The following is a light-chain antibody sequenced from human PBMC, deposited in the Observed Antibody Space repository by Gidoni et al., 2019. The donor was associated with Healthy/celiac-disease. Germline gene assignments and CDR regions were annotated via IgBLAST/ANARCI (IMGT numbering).Light chain of an antibody. J-gene: IGKJ5*01. Sequence: EIVVTQSQAPLSLSPGERAHLSCRASQSVSSYLVWSQQKTGQAPRLRIYDASNRSTGIPARFSGSGSGTEFTITISSLEHEDFAVYYCQQRSNWPGITFGQGTRLEIK. CDR1: QSVSSY. V-gene: IGKV3-11*01. CDR3: QQRSNWPGIT. CDR2: DAS.